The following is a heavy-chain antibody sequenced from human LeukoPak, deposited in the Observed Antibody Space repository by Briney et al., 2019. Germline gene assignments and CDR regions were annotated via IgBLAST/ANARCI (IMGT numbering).Heavy chain of an antibody. CDR3: ARGLPYTGTDY. CDR2: IYYSGST. V-gene: IGHV4-39*07. CDR1: GGSISSSSYY. D-gene: IGHD3-10*01. Sequence: PSETLSLTCTVSGGSISSSSYYWGWIRQPPGKGLEWIGSIYYSGSTYYNPSLKSRVTISVDTSKNQFSLKLSSVTAADTAVYYCARGLPYTGTDYWGQGTLVTVSS. J-gene: IGHJ4*02.